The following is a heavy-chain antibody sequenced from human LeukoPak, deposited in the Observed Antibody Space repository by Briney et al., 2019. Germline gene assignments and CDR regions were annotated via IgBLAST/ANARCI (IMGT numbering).Heavy chain of an antibody. CDR1: EFTFGTYG. V-gene: IGHV3-33*06. Sequence: PGGSLRLSCAASEFTFGTYGMHWVHQAPGKGLEWVAAIRSDGSDKNYADSVKGRFTISRDNSKNTLYLQMNSLRAEDTAVYYCAKVATWTYFDYWGQGTLVTVSS. CDR3: AKVATWTYFDY. D-gene: IGHD3/OR15-3a*01. CDR2: IRSDGSDK. J-gene: IGHJ4*02.